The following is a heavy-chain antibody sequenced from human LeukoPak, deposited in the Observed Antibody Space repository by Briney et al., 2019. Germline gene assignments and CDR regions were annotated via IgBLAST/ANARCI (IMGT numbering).Heavy chain of an antibody. CDR1: GRTFTSYA. CDR2: ISPIFGTA. CDR3: ARDGYYDILTGYYNGNWFDP. Sequence: ASVKASCKAFGRTFTSYAISWVRQAPGQGLEWLGGISPIFGTANYAQKFQGRVTITADESTSTAYMELSSLRSEDTAVYYCARDGYYDILTGYYNGNWFDPWGQGTLVTVSS. D-gene: IGHD3-9*01. V-gene: IGHV1-69*13. J-gene: IGHJ5*02.